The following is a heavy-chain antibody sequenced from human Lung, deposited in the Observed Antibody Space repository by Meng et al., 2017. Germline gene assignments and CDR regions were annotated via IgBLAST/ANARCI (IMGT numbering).Heavy chain of an antibody. CDR3: ARFDISSSGRGDY. Sequence: QVQLRESGPGRVKPSGTLSLTCAVSGGSITSSTWWSWVRQTPGKGLEWFGEIFHSGSTNYNPPLESRVTISVDKSKNQFSLKVYSVTAADTATYYCARFDISSSGRGDYWGQGILVTVSS. D-gene: IGHD1-26*01. J-gene: IGHJ4*02. CDR2: IFHSGST. V-gene: IGHV4-4*02. CDR1: GGSITSSTW.